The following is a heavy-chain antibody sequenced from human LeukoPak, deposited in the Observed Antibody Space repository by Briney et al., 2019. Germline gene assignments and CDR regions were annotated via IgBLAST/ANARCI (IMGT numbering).Heavy chain of an antibody. CDR2: IRGTGDST. Sequence: PGGSLRLSCAASGFTFTSIAMIWVRQAPGKGLEWVSTIRGTGDSTHYADSVKGRFIISRDKSKNMLYLQMNGLRAEDTAIYYCAKGQELDDGVFDSWGQGTLVTVSS. CDR1: GFTFTSIA. V-gene: IGHV3-23*01. CDR3: AKGQELDDGVFDS. J-gene: IGHJ4*02. D-gene: IGHD1-1*01.